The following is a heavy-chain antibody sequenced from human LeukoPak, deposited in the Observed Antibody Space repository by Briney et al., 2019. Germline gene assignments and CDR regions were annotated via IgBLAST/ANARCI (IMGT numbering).Heavy chain of an antibody. J-gene: IGHJ4*02. V-gene: IGHV1-69*13. D-gene: IGHD2-2*01. Sequence: SVKVSCKASGGTFSSYAISWVRQAPGQGLEWMGRIIPIFGIANYAQKFQGRVTITADESTSTAYMELSSLRSEDTAVYYCAREADIVVVPAAIRRGYYFDYWGQGTLVTVSS. CDR1: GGTFSSYA. CDR3: AREADIVVVPAAIRRGYYFDY. CDR2: IIPIFGIA.